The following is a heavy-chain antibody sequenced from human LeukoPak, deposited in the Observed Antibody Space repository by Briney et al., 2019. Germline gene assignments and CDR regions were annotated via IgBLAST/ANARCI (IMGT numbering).Heavy chain of an antibody. Sequence: SETLSLTCTVSGDSISNYYWNWIRQPPGEGLEWIGYIYYSGSTKYNPSLKSRVTISVDTSKNQFSLKLSSVTAADTAVYYCARGAYCGGDCFYYFDYWGQGTLVTVSS. CDR2: IYYSGST. D-gene: IGHD2-21*01. V-gene: IGHV4-59*01. CDR1: GDSISNYY. CDR3: ARGAYCGGDCFYYFDY. J-gene: IGHJ4*02.